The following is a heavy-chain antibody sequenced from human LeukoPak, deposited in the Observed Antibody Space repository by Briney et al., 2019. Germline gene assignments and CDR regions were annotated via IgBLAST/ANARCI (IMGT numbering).Heavy chain of an antibody. CDR1: GYSISSGYY. D-gene: IGHD3-10*01. J-gene: IGHJ4*02. Sequence: SETLSLTCAVSGYSISSGYYWGWIRQPPGKGLEWIGNVYHSGTTYYNPSLRSRVTLSVDTSKNQFSLTLTSVTAADTAMYYCARLNYYGPGIAEYWGQGTLVTVSS. CDR3: ARLNYYGPGIAEY. V-gene: IGHV4-38-2*01. CDR2: VYHSGTT.